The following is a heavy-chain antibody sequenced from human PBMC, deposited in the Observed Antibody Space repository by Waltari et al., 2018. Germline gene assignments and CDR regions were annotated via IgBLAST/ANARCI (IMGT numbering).Heavy chain of an antibody. Sequence: QLQLQESGSGLVKPSQTLSLTCAVSGGSISSGGYSWSWIRQPPGKGLEWIGSIYYSGSTYYNPSLKSRVTISVDTSKNQFSLKLSSVTAADTAVYYCARHRGVGATGAFDIWGQGTMVTVSS. CDR2: IYYSGST. D-gene: IGHD1-26*01. J-gene: IGHJ3*02. V-gene: IGHV4-30-2*03. CDR1: GGSISSGGYS. CDR3: ARHRGVGATGAFDI.